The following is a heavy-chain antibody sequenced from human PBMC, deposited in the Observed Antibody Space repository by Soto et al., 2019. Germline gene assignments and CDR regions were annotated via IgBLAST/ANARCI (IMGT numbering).Heavy chain of an antibody. CDR2: TYYRSKWYN. D-gene: IGHD3-3*01. CDR1: VDSVSSNSAA. CDR3: ARSRYDFWSGGYYYGMDV. V-gene: IGHV6-1*01. Sequence: SQPLSLTCPISVDSVSSNSAACHFIIQCPSRRLHGVGRTYYRSKWYNDYAVSVKSRITINPDTAKKQFSLQLNSVTPEDTAVYYCARSRYDFWSGGYYYGMDVWGQGTTVTVSS. J-gene: IGHJ6*02.